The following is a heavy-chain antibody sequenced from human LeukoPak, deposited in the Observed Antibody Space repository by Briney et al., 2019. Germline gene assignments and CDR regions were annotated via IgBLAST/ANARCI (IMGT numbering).Heavy chain of an antibody. CDR1: GYTFTSYD. V-gene: IGHV1-8*01. Sequence: ASVKVSCKASGYTFTSYDINWVRQATGQGLEWMGWMNPNRGNTGYAQKFQGRVTMTRNTSISTAYMELSSLRSEDTAVYYCARQAMYYDFWSGYYTARDAFDIWGQGTMVTVSS. D-gene: IGHD3-3*01. J-gene: IGHJ3*02. CDR3: ARQAMYYDFWSGYYTARDAFDI. CDR2: MNPNRGNT.